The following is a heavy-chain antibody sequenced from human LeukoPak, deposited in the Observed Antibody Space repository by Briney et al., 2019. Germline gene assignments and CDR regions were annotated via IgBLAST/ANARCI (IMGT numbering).Heavy chain of an antibody. J-gene: IGHJ6*03. D-gene: IGHD1-20*01. Sequence: SETLSLTCAVYGGSFSGYYWSWLRQPPGKGLEWIGEINHSGSTNYNPSLKSRVTISEDTSKNQFSLKRSSVTAADTAVYYCARLTGNNSRWARRQDYYMDVWGKGTTVTVSS. V-gene: IGHV4-34*01. CDR2: INHSGST. CDR3: ARLTGNNSRWARRQDYYMDV. CDR1: GGSFSGYY.